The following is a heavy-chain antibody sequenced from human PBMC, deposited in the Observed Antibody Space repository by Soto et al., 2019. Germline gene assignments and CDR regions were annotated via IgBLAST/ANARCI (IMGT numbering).Heavy chain of an antibody. CDR2: IYWNDDK. J-gene: IGHJ4*02. V-gene: IGHV2-5*01. D-gene: IGHD3-22*01. CDR1: GFSLRTSGVG. CDR3: AHWRRYYDTSGYYYADLDY. Sequence: QITLKESGPTLVKPTQPLTLTCTFSGFSLRTSGVGVGWIRQPPGKAPEWLALIYWNDDKRYSPSLKSRLTITKDTSRNRVVLTVTNMDPVDTATYYCAHWRRYYDTSGYYYADLDYWGRGTLVTVSS.